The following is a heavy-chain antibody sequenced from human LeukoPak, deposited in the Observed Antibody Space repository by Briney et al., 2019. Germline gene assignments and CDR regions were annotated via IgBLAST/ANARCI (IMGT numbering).Heavy chain of an antibody. D-gene: IGHD6-19*01. CDR1: GGSISSYY. Sequence: PSETLSLTCTDSGGSISSYYWSWIRQPPGKGLEWIEYIYYSGSTNYNPSLKSRVTISVDTSKNQFSLKLGSVTAADTAVYYCASRRGPSSGWLDYWYFVLWGRWTLVTVSS. CDR2: IYYSGST. J-gene: IGHJ2*01. V-gene: IGHV4-59*08. CDR3: ASRRGPSSGWLDYWYFVL.